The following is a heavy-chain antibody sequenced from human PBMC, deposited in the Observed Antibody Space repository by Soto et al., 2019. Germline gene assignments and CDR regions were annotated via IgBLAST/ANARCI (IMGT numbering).Heavy chain of an antibody. CDR3: AKDIRALEWLLSPVFDY. CDR1: GFTFSSYG. V-gene: IGHV3-30*18. D-gene: IGHD3-3*01. Sequence: PGGSLRLSCAASGFTFSSYGMHWVRQAPGKGLEWVAVISYDGSNKYYADSVKGRFTISRDNSKNTLYLQMNSLRAEDTAVYYCAKDIRALEWLLSPVFDYWGQGTLVP. CDR2: ISYDGSNK. J-gene: IGHJ4*02.